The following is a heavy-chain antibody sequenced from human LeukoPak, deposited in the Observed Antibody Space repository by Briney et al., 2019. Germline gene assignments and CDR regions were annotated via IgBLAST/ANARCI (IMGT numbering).Heavy chain of an antibody. J-gene: IGHJ3*02. Sequence: ASVKVSCKASGYTFTSYDINWVRQATGQGLEWMGWMNPNSGNTGYAQKFQGRVTMTRNTSISTAYMELRSLRSDDTAVYYCARDRRYSGSSSDAFDIWGQGTMVTVSS. CDR3: ARDRRYSGSSSDAFDI. CDR2: MNPNSGNT. V-gene: IGHV1-8*01. D-gene: IGHD1-26*01. CDR1: GYTFTSYD.